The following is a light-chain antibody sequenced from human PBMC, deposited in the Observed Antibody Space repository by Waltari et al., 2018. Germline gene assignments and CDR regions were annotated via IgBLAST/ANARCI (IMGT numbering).Light chain of an antibody. J-gene: IGLJ3*02. V-gene: IGLV2-14*01. Sequence: QSALTQPTSVSGSPGQSITISCTGTSRDIGFYNYVSWYQQYPGKVPQLLIYDVSYRPSGVSRRFSGSKSGNTASLSISGLQAEDEANYYCNSYTGSSSWVYGGGTKLTVL. CDR2: DVS. CDR1: SRDIGFYNY. CDR3: NSYTGSSSWV.